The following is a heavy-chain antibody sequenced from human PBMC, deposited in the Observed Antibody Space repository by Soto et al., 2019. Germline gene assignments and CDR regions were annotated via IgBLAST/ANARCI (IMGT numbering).Heavy chain of an antibody. D-gene: IGHD3-3*01. CDR2: ARQDGVDK. CDR3: ARDVGRFLDY. Sequence: GGSLRLSCTAPGFTLGNYWMAWVRQAPGKGLEWVANARQDGVDKGHADSVRDRFTIIRENARNSVFLQMNSLRAEDTAVYFCARDVGRFLDYWGQGTLVTVSS. J-gene: IGHJ4*02. V-gene: IGHV3-7*03. CDR1: GFTLGNYW.